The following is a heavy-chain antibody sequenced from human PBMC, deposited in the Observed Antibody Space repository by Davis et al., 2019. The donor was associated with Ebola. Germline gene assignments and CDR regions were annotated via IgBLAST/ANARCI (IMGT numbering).Heavy chain of an antibody. V-gene: IGHV1-3*01. CDR1: GYTFTSYG. Sequence: ASVKVSCKASGYTFTSYGISWVRQAPGQRLEWMGWINADNGNTRYSQHFQGRVTLTRDTSATTAYMELNSLRSEDTALYYCAREENWYFDLWGRGTLVTVSS. J-gene: IGHJ2*01. CDR2: INADNGNT. CDR3: AREENWYFDL.